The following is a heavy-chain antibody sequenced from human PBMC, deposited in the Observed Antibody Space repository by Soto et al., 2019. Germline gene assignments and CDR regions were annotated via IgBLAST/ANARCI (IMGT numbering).Heavy chain of an antibody. CDR1: GFRFSDHS. V-gene: IGHV3-48*02. D-gene: IGHD2-21*02. Sequence: LVESGGDLVYPGGSLRLSCVASGFRFSDHSMNWVRQAPGKGLQWISYISSNSDTTYYADYVKGRFTVSRDNAKNALFLQMNSLRDDDTATYYCARLPKGSLVTAWGQGARVTVSS. J-gene: IGHJ4*02. CDR2: ISSNSDTT. CDR3: ARLPKGSLVTA.